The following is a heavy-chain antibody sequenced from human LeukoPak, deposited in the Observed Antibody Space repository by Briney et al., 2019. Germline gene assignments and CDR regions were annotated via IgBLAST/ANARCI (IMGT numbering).Heavy chain of an antibody. D-gene: IGHD1-26*01. V-gene: IGHV3-11*06. Sequence: KPGGSLRLSCASSGFTFSDYYMSWIRQAPGKGLEWVSHISGSSTYTNYADSVKDRFTISRDNANNSLYLQMNSLTAEDTAVFYCARVGSRGYYFDYWGQGTLVSVSS. CDR1: GFTFSDYY. J-gene: IGHJ4*02. CDR3: ARVGSRGYYFDY. CDR2: ISGSSTYT.